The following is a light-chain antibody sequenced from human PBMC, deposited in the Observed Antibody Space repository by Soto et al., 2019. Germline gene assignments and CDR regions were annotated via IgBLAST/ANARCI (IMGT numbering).Light chain of an antibody. CDR3: AAWDDSQNGPV. CDR2: SNN. J-gene: IGLJ2*01. V-gene: IGLV1-44*01. CDR1: SSNIGSNT. Sequence: QSVLTQPPSASGTPGQRVTISCSGSSSNIGSNTVNWYQQLPGTAPKLLIYSNNQRPSGVPDRFSGSKSGTSASLAISGLQSDNEADYYCAAWDDSQNGPVFGGGTKLTVL.